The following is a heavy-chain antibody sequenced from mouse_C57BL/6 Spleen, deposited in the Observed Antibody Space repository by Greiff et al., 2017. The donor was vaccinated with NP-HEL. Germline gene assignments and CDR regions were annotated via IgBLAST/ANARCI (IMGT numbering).Heavy chain of an antibody. J-gene: IGHJ4*01. CDR2: INPNNGGT. CDR1: GYTFTDYY. CDR3: ASQGFYYGSSSYYYAMDY. D-gene: IGHD1-1*01. Sequence: VQLQQSGPELVKPGASVKISCKASGYTFTDYYMNWVKQSHGKSLEWIGDINPNNGGTSYNQKFKGKATLTVDKSSSTAYMELRSLTSEDSAVYYCASQGFYYGSSSYYYAMDYWGQGTSVTVSS. V-gene: IGHV1-26*01.